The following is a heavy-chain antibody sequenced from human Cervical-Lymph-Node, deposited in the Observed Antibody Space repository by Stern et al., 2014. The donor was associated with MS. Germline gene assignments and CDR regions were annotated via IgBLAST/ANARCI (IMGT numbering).Heavy chain of an antibody. CDR1: GFTFTSSA. Sequence: QLEESGPEVKKPGTSVKVSCKASGFTFTSSAVPWVRQARGQRLEWIGWIVVGSGNTNYAQKFQERVTITRDMSTSTAYMELSSLRSEDTAVYYCAAEPMYYSDSVGAFDIWGQGTMVTVSS. V-gene: IGHV1-58*01. J-gene: IGHJ3*02. CDR2: IVVGSGNT. D-gene: IGHD3-22*01. CDR3: AAEPMYYSDSVGAFDI.